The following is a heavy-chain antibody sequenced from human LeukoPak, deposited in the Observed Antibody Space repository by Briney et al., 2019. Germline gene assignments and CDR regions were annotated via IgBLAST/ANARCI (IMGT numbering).Heavy chain of an antibody. D-gene: IGHD1-20*01. CDR2: ITGNTGST. Sequence: TGESLRLSCAASGFTFSSYAMSWVRQAPGTGLEWVSTITGNTGSTYYADSVKGRFPISRDNSKNTLYLQMKSQRAEDTAVYYCAKSSDYNWNYIDYWGQGTQVTVSS. CDR3: AKSSDYNWNYIDY. CDR1: GFTFSSYA. J-gene: IGHJ4*02. V-gene: IGHV3-23*01.